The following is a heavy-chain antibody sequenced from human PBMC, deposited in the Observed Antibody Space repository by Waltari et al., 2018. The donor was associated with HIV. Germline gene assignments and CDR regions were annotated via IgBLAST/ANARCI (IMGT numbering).Heavy chain of an antibody. D-gene: IGHD2-21*02. CDR3: ARVMSGDYGSSWFDP. Sequence: QVQLQESGPGLVKPSETLSLTCAVSGVSISSYNWWSWVRQPPGKGLEWIGEMFPSGSTNYNPSLKSRDTISVDKSKNQFSLKLTSVTAADTAVYFCARVMSGDYGSSWFDPWGQGTLVTVSS. J-gene: IGHJ5*02. V-gene: IGHV4-4*02. CDR1: GVSISSYNW. CDR2: MFPSGST.